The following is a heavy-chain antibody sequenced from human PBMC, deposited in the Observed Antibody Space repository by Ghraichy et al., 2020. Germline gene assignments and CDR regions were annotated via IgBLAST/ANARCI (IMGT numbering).Heavy chain of an antibody. V-gene: IGHV2-70*11. CDR1: GFSLSTGGMC. D-gene: IGHD3-10*01. CDR3: ARTNEGDGSGSFDFDY. J-gene: IGHJ4*02. CDR2: IDWGDEK. Sequence: SGPTLVKPTQTLTLTCTFSGFSLSTGGMCVSWIRQPPGKALEWLARIDWGDEKYFSTSLRTRLTISKDTSKNQVVLTMTNMDPVDTATYYCARTNEGDGSGSFDFDYWGQGTLVTVSS.